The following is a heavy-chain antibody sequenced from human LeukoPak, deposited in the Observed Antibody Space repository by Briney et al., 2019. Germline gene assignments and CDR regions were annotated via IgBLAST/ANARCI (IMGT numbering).Heavy chain of an antibody. V-gene: IGHV3-74*01. CDR2: INSDGSST. CDR3: ASSLAYCSGGSCYAAVDAFDI. CDR1: GFTFSSYW. Sequence: GGSLRLSCAASGFTFSSYWMHWVRQAPGKGLVWVSRINSDGSSTSYADSVKGRFTISRDNAKNTLYLQMNSLRAEDTAVYYCASSLAYCSGGSCYAAVDAFDIWGQGTMVTVSS. J-gene: IGHJ3*02. D-gene: IGHD2-15*01.